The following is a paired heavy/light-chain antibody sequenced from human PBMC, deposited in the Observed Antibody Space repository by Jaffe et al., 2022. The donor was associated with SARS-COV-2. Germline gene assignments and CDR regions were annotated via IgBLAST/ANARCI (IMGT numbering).Heavy chain of an antibody. CDR3: ARDPIPRGLDS. Sequence: QVQLQESGPGLVKPSQTLTLTCTVSGGSISRDSYYWSWIRQPAGKGLEWIGRVYASGSNGYSPSFRGRVTISVDTSKNQFSLKFSSVTASDTAVYYCARDPIPRGLDSWGQGTLVTVSS. V-gene: IGHV4-61*02. CDR1: GGSISRDSYY. J-gene: IGHJ4*02. CDR2: VYASGSN.
Light chain of an antibody. Sequence: QSALTQPPSASGSPGQSVTISCTGTSSDVGAYNYVSWYQQRPGKAPKFIIHEVTKRPSGVPDRFSGSKSGNTASLTVSGLQAEDEADYYCSSYAAGNNLLFGGGTKLTVL. CDR2: EVT. V-gene: IGLV2-8*01. CDR3: SSYAAGNNLL. J-gene: IGLJ2*01. CDR1: SSDVGAYNY.